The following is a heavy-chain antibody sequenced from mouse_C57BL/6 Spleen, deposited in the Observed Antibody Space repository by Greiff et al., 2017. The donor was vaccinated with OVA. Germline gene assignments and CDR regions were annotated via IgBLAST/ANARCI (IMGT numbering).Heavy chain of an antibody. CDR3: TTYYYGSSYVPFAY. D-gene: IGHD1-1*01. CDR1: GFNIKDYY. CDR2: IDPEDGDT. J-gene: IGHJ3*01. V-gene: IGHV14-1*01. Sequence: VQLQQSGAELVRPGASVKLSCTASGFNIKDYYMHWVKQRPEQGLEWIGRIDPEDGDTEYAPKFQGKATMTVDTSSNTAYLQLSSLTSEDTAVYYCTTYYYGSSYVPFAYWGQGTLVTVSA.